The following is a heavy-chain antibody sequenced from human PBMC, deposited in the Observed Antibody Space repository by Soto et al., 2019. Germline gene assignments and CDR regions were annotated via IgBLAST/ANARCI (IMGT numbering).Heavy chain of an antibody. V-gene: IGHV3-23*01. Sequence: GGSLRLSCAASGFTFSSYAMSWVRQAPGKGLEWVSAISGSGGSTYYADSVKGRFTISRDNSKNTLYLQMNSLRAEDTAVYYCAKNIVVVVAATHETNWFDPWGQGTLVTVSS. CDR2: ISGSGGST. CDR1: GFTFSSYA. J-gene: IGHJ5*02. CDR3: AKNIVVVVAATHETNWFDP. D-gene: IGHD2-15*01.